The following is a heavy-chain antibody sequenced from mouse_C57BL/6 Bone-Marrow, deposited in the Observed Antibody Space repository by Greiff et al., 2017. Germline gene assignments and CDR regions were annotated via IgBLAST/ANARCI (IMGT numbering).Heavy chain of an antibody. CDR2: IYPGDGDI. CDR1: GYAFSSSW. Sequence: VQLQESGPELVQPGASVKISCKASGYAFSSSWMNWVKQRPGKGREWIGRIYPGDGDINYNGKFKGKATLTADKSSSTAYMRLSSLTSEDSAVYFCARSVYDSKGSWLAYGGQGTLVTVSA. V-gene: IGHV1-82*01. J-gene: IGHJ3*01. CDR3: ARSVYDSKGSWLAY. D-gene: IGHD2-5*01.